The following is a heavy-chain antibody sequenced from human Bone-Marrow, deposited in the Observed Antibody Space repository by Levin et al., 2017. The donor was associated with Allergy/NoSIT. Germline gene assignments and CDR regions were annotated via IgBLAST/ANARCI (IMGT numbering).Heavy chain of an antibody. D-gene: IGHD6-19*01. CDR1: GGSVSSGSYY. J-gene: IGHJ4*02. CDR2: TYYSGST. CDR3: ARVSSGRVPTRDY. V-gene: IGHV4-61*01. Sequence: SETLSLTCTVSGGSVSSGSYYWSCIRQPPGMGLEWIGYTYYSGSTNYNPSLKSRVTISADTTKNQFSLKLSSVTAADTAVYYCARVSSGRVPTRDYWGQGTLVTVSS.